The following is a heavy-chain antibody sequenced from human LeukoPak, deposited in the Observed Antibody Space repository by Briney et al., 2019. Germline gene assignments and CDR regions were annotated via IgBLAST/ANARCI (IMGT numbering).Heavy chain of an antibody. J-gene: IGHJ4*02. D-gene: IGHD2-15*01. CDR1: GYTFTGYY. CDR2: INPNSGGT. Sequence: ASVKVSCKSSGYTFTGYYIHWVRQAPGQGLEWMGWINPNSGGTKYAQKFQGRVTMTRDTSISTAYMELSRLRSDDTAVYYCARGDIYFDFWGQGTLVTVSS. CDR3: ARGDIYFDF. V-gene: IGHV1-2*02.